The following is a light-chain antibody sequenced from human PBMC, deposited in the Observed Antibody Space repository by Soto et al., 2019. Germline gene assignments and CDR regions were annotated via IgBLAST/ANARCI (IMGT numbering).Light chain of an antibody. CDR1: SSDVGDYNY. CDR2: DVS. J-gene: IGLJ1*01. Sequence: QSALTQPASVSGSPGQSITISCTGTSSDVGDYNYVSWYQQHPGKAPKLMIYDVSNRPSGVSNRFSGSKSGNTASLTISGLQAEDEADYSCSSYTSSSPCVFGTGTKVPVL. CDR3: SSYTSSSPCV. V-gene: IGLV2-14*01.